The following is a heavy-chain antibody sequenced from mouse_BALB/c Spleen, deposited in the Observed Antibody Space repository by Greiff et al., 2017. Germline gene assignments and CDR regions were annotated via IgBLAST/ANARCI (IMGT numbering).Heavy chain of an antibody. V-gene: IGHV2-9*02. CDR2: IWAGGST. CDR3: ARDYDYPYYFDY. CDR1: GFSLTSYG. D-gene: IGHD2-4*01. Sequence: VMLVESGPGLVAPSQSLSITCTVSGFSLTSYGVHWVRQPPGKGLEWLGVIWAGGSTNYNSALMSRLSISKDNSKSQVFLKMNSLQTDDTAMYYCARDYDYPYYFDYWGQGTTLTVSS. J-gene: IGHJ2*01.